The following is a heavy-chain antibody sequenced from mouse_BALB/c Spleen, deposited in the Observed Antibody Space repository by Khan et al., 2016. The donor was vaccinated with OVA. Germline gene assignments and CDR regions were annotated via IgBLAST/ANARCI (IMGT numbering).Heavy chain of an antibody. J-gene: IGHJ3*01. D-gene: IGHD1-1*01. CDR1: GYTFTSYY. CDR3: TRGGYGSPFAY. CDR2: INPSNGGT. V-gene: IGHV1S81*02. Sequence: QMQLEESGAELVKPGASVKLSCKASGYTFTSYYMYWVKQRPGQGLEWIGEINPSNGGTNVNEKFKNKATLTVDKSSSTAYMELSSLTSEDSAVYDCTRGGYGSPFAYWGQGTLVTVSA.